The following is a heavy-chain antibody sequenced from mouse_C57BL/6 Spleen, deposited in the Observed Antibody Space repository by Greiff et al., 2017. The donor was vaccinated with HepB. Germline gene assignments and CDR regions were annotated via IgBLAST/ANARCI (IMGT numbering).Heavy chain of an antibody. Sequence: EVQLQQSGAELVRPGASVKLSCTASGFNIKDYYMHWVKQRPEQGLEWIGRIDPEDGDTEYAPQFQGKATMTAGTSSNTAYLQLSSLTSEDTAVYYCTTSHYYGNTYYFDYWGQGTTLTVSS. CDR2: IDPEDGDT. J-gene: IGHJ2*01. V-gene: IGHV14-1*01. CDR1: GFNIKDYY. D-gene: IGHD1-1*01. CDR3: TTSHYYGNTYYFDY.